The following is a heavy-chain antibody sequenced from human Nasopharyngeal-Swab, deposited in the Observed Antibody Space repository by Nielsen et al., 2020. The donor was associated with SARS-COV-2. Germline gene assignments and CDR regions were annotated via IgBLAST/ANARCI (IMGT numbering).Heavy chain of an antibody. CDR1: GYTFTSYF. CDR3: ARAFYYDSSRGLDV. D-gene: IGHD3-22*01. Sequence: ASVKVSCKPSGYTFTSYFMHWVRQAPGQGLEWMGIINPNAGTTSCAQKFQGRVIMTRDTSTSTVYMELSSLRSDDTAVYYCARAFYYDSSRGLDVWGQGTTVTVSS. V-gene: IGHV1-46*01. J-gene: IGHJ6*02. CDR2: INPNAGTT.